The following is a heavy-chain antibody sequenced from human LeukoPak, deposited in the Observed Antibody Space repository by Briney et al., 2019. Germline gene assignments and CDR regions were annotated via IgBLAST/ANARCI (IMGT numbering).Heavy chain of an antibody. CDR2: IHTSGSK. V-gene: IGHV4-4*09. D-gene: IGHD3-3*01. J-gene: IGHJ3*01. CDR3: ARLSAAVHLGAFDL. Sequence: SETLSLTCAVSGVSIRPYYWAWIRQPPGKGLEWIGYIHTSGSKNQYPSLKSRVTISVDKSKNHFSLRLTSVTAADTAVYYCARLSAAVHLGAFDLWGQGTMVTVSS. CDR1: GVSIRPYY.